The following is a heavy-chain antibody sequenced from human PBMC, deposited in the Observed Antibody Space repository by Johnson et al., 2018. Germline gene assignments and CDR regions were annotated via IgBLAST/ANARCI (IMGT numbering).Heavy chain of an antibody. J-gene: IGHJ6*03. V-gene: IGHV3-30*18. Sequence: QVQLVESGGGLVQPGRSLRLSCVVPGFTFTNYALHWVRQAPGKGLEWVAVIGKDGGSKYYADSVKGRFTISRDNSKRTLFLQMNSLKSEDTAGDYCVKGDSSKPNDMDAGGKGPGVTVS. CDR1: GFTFTNYA. CDR2: IGKDGGSK. CDR3: VKGDSSKPNDMDA. D-gene: IGHD1-14*01.